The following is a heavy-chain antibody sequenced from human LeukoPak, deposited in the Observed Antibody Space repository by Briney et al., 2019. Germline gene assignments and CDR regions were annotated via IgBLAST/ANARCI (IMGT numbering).Heavy chain of an antibody. D-gene: IGHD6-13*01. CDR1: GFTFSDYY. CDR3: ARAGSSWDYNWFDP. V-gene: IGHV3-11*01. CDR2: ISSSGSTI. J-gene: IGHJ5*02. Sequence: PEGSLRLSCAASGFTFSDYYMSWIRQAPGKGLEWVSYISSSGSTIYYADSVKGRFTISRDNAKNSLYLQMNSLRAEDTAVYYCARAGSSWDYNWFDPWGQGTLVTVSS.